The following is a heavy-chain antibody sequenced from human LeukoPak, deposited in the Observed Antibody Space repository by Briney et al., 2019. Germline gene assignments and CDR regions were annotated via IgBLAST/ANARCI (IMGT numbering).Heavy chain of an antibody. CDR1: GFTFSSYG. J-gene: IGHJ6*02. D-gene: IGHD3-22*01. Sequence: GGSLRLSCAASGFTFSSYGMHWVRQAPGKGLEWVAVIWYDGSNKYYADSVKGRFTISRDNSKNTLYLQMNSLRAEDTAVYYCARDLSRYDSSGYYYYYYYGMDVWGQGTTVTVSS. CDR2: IWYDGSNK. CDR3: ARDLSRYDSSGYYYYYYYGMDV. V-gene: IGHV3-33*01.